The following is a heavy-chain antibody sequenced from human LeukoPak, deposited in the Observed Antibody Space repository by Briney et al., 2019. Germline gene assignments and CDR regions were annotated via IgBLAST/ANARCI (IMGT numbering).Heavy chain of an antibody. CDR2: INHSGST. Sequence: PSETLSLTCAVYGGSFSGYYWSWIRQPPGKGLEWIGEINHSGSTNYNPYLKSRVTISVDTSKNQFSLKLSSVTAADTAVYYCARSRAVCSIVVVPAANDYWGQGTLVTVSS. CDR1: GGSFSGYY. CDR3: ARSRAVCSIVVVPAANDY. J-gene: IGHJ4*02. D-gene: IGHD2-2*01. V-gene: IGHV4-34*01.